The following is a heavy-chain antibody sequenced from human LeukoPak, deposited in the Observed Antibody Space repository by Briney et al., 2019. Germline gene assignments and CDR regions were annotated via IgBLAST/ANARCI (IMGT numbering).Heavy chain of an antibody. Sequence: GGSLRLSCSASGFTFSSYAMHWVRQAPGKGLEYVSSISSNEGRTYYADSVKGRFTISRDNSKNTLYLQMSSLRAEDTDVYYCVKGFDTAMAYFDYWGQGTLVTVSS. CDR1: GFTFSSYA. D-gene: IGHD5-18*01. CDR3: VKGFDTAMAYFDY. CDR2: ISSNEGRT. V-gene: IGHV3-64D*09. J-gene: IGHJ4*02.